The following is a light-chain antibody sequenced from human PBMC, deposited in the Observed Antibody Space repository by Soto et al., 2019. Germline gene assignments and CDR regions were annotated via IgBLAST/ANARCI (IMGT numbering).Light chain of an antibody. CDR3: CSYAATYTLI. CDR1: SSNVGGYNY. J-gene: IGLJ2*01. Sequence: QSALTQPRSVSASPGQSVTMSCTGTSSNVGGYNYVSWYQQNPGKAPKLMIYDTSKRPPGVPDRFSGSKSGNAASLTISGLQAEDEADYYCCSYAATYTLIFGGGTKLTVL. V-gene: IGLV2-11*01. CDR2: DTS.